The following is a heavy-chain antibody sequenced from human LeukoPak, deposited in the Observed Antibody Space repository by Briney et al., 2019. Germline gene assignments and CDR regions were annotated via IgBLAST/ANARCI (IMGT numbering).Heavy chain of an antibody. CDR2: IRNDGSTK. J-gene: IGHJ2*01. Sequence: GGSLRLSCAASGFTFKTYGLHWVRQAPGKGLEWVAFIRNDGSTKYYADSVKGRFTISRDNSKNTLYLDMNSLTIEETAIYYCAKVHTSSWGFFEVWGRGAPVTVSS. CDR3: AKVHTSSWGFFEV. CDR1: GFTFKTYG. V-gene: IGHV3-30*02. D-gene: IGHD6-13*01.